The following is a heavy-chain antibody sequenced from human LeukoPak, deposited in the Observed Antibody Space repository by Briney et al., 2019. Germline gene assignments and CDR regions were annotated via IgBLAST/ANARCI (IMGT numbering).Heavy chain of an antibody. V-gene: IGHV3-23*01. CDR3: AKFRYGESSGYYFDY. CDR1: GFTFSSYA. J-gene: IGHJ4*02. Sequence: PGGSLRLSCAASGFTFSSYAMSWVRQAPGKGLEWVPAISGSGGSTYYADSVKGRFTISRDNSKNTLYLQMNSLRAEDTAVYYCAKFRYGESSGYYFDYWGQGTLVTVSS. CDR2: ISGSGGST. D-gene: IGHD4-17*01.